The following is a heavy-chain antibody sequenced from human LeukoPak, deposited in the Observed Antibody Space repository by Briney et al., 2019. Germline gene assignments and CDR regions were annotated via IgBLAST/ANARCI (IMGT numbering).Heavy chain of an antibody. Sequence: SMKVSCKASGYTFTGYYMHWVRQAPGQGLEWMGWINPNSGGTNYAQKFQGRVTMTRDTSISTAYMELSRLRSDDTAVYYCARVVVVAATPWGSFDPWGQGTLVTVSS. CDR3: ARVVVVAATPWGSFDP. CDR2: INPNSGGT. D-gene: IGHD2-15*01. CDR1: GYTFTGYY. V-gene: IGHV1-2*02. J-gene: IGHJ5*02.